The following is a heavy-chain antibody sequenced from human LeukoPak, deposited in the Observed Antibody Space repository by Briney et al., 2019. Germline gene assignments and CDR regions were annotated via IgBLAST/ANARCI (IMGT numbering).Heavy chain of an antibody. Sequence: SETLSLTCSVAGGSSVRSSYYWGWTRQPPGKGLEGIGCFYYSGGTYYNPSLKSRVTISVDTSRNQFSLKLDSVTPADTAVYYCARHGSIATGAFTYWGQGTLVTVSS. D-gene: IGHD6-13*01. V-gene: IGHV4-39*01. J-gene: IGHJ4*02. CDR3: ARHGSIATGAFTY. CDR2: FYYSGGT. CDR1: GGSSVRSSYY.